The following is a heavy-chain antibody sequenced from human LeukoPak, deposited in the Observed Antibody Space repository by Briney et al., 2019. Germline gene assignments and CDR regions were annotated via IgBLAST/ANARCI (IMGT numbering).Heavy chain of an antibody. CDR2: IKEDESEK. CDR1: GFTFSSYW. CDR3: ARVRTTGSYYGMDV. Sequence: GGSLRLSCAASGFTFSSYWMSWVRQAPGKGLEWVANIKEDESEKYYVGSVKGRFTISRDNAQDSLNLQMNSLRVEDTAMYYCARVRTTGSYYGMDVWGQGTTVTVSS. J-gene: IGHJ6*02. D-gene: IGHD3-10*01. V-gene: IGHV3-7*01.